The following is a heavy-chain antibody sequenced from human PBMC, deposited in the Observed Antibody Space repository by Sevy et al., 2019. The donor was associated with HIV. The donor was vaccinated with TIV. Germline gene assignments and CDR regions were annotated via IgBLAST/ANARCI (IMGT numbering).Heavy chain of an antibody. D-gene: IGHD3-16*01. CDR1: GFTFSANW. CDR2: IKADGSDK. V-gene: IGHV3-7*01. CDR3: AHETFGRFES. Sequence: GGSLRLSCAASGFTFSANWVNRVRQAPGKGLEWVANIKADGSDKHYVDSVEGRFTISRDNAKNLLFLQMNSLRVEDTAVYYCAHETFGRFESWGQGTLVTVSS. J-gene: IGHJ4*02.